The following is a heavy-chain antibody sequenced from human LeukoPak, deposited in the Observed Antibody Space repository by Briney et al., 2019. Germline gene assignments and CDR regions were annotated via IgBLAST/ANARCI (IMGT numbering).Heavy chain of an antibody. V-gene: IGHV3-23*01. CDR2: ISGSSDTT. D-gene: IGHD4-11*01. CDR3: AKLTTS. Sequence: GGSLRLSCTASGFTFSSYAMNWVRQAPGKGLEWVSSISGSSDTTFYADSVRGRFTVSRDNSNNTLYLQMNSLRAEDTAVYYCAKLTTSWGQGTLVTVSS. J-gene: IGHJ4*02. CDR1: GFTFSSYA.